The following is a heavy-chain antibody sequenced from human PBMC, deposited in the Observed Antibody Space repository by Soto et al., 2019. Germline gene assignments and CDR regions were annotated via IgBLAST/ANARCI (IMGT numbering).Heavy chain of an antibody. CDR1: GFTVSSNY. D-gene: IGHD3-9*01. Sequence: PGGSLRLSCAASGFTVSSNYMSWVRQAPGKGLEWVSVIYSGGSTYYADSVKGRFTISRDNSKNTLYLQMNSLRAEDTAVYYCARDLLHYDILTGFNWGQAPWSPSPQ. CDR3: ARDLLHYDILTGFN. J-gene: IGHJ1*01. CDR2: IYSGGST. V-gene: IGHV3-66*01.